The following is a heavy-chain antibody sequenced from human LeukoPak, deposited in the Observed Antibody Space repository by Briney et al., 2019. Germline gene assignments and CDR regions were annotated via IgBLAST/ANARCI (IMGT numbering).Heavy chain of an antibody. J-gene: IGHJ5*02. CDR1: GGTFSSYA. CDR2: IIPIFGTA. Sequence: SVKVSCKASGGTFSSYAISWVRQAPGQGLEWMGGIIPIFGTANYAQRFQGRVTITADESTSTAYMELSSLRSEDTAVYYCARITIYGDYVRSWFDPWGQGTLVTVSS. D-gene: IGHD4-17*01. V-gene: IGHV1-69*01. CDR3: ARITIYGDYVRSWFDP.